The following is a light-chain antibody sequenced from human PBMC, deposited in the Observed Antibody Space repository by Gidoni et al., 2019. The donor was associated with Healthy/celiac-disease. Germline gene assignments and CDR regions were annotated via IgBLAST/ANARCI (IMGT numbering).Light chain of an antibody. J-gene: IGKJ2*01. CDR2: AAS. V-gene: IGKV1-39*01. Sequence: DIQMTQSPSSLSASVGDRVTITCRASQSISSYLNWNQQKPGKAPKLLIYAASSLQSGVPSRFSGSGSGTDFTLTISSLQPEDFATYYCQQSYSTPPDTFXXXTKLEIK. CDR1: QSISSY. CDR3: QQSYSTPPDT.